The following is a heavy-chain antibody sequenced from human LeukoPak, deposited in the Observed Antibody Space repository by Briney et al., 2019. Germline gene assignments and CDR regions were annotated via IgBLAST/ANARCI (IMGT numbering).Heavy chain of an antibody. J-gene: IGHJ4*02. CDR1: GFTFSSYE. Sequence: QPGGSLRLSCAASGFTFSSYEMNWVRQAPGKGLEWVSYISSSSNTMYYADSVKGRFTISRDNSKNTLYLQMNSLGAEDTAVYYCAKVLSSSSWYYFDYWGQGTLVTVSS. D-gene: IGHD6-13*01. CDR2: ISSSSNTM. V-gene: IGHV3-48*03. CDR3: AKVLSSSSWYYFDY.